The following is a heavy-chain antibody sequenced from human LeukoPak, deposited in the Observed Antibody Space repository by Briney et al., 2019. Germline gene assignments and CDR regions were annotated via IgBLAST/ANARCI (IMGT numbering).Heavy chain of an antibody. V-gene: IGHV1-69*04. CDR1: GGTSSSYA. CDR2: IIPILGIA. CDR3: ARLAAAGIYYFDY. Sequence: SVKVSCKASGGTSSSYAISWVRQAPGQGLEWMGRIIPILGIANYAQKFQGRVTITADKSTSTAYMELSSLRSEDTAVYYCARLAAAGIYYFDYWGQGTLVTVSS. D-gene: IGHD6-13*01. J-gene: IGHJ4*02.